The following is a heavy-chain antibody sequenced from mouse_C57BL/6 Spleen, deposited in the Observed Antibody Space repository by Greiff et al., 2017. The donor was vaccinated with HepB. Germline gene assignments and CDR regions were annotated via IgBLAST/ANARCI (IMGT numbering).Heavy chain of an antibody. D-gene: IGHD3-1*01. CDR1: GFSFNTYA. CDR3: VRRGHLQDFDY. Sequence: EVQLVESGGGLVQPKGSLKLSCAASGFSFNTYAMNWVRQAPGKGLEWVARISSKSNNYATYYADSVKDRFTISRDDSESMLYLQMNNLKTEDTAMDYWVRRGHLQDFDYWGQGTLVTVSA. V-gene: IGHV10-1*01. J-gene: IGHJ3*01. CDR2: ISSKSNNYAT.